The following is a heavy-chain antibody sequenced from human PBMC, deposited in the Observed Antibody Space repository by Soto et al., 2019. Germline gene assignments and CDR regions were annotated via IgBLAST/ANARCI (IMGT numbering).Heavy chain of an antibody. CDR3: AKDLYSRRITIFGVVTPNFDY. D-gene: IGHD3-3*01. J-gene: IGHJ4*02. Sequence: QAGGSLRLSCAASGFTFSSYAMSWVRQAPGKGLEWVSAISGSGGSTYYADSVKGRFTISRDNSKNTLYLQMNSLRAEDTAVYYCAKDLYSRRITIFGVVTPNFDYWGQGTLVTVSS. V-gene: IGHV3-23*01. CDR2: ISGSGGST. CDR1: GFTFSSYA.